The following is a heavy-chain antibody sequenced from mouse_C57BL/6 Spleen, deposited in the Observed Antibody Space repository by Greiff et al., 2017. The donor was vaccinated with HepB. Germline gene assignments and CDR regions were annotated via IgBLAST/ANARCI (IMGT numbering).Heavy chain of an antibody. D-gene: IGHD1-1*01. J-gene: IGHJ4*01. V-gene: IGHV5-4*01. CDR2: ISDGGSYT. CDR3: ARESTTVVGAMDY. CDR1: GFTFSSYA. Sequence: EVQLQESGGGLVKPGGSLKLSCAASGFTFSSYAMSWVRQTPEKRLEWVATISDGGSYTYYPDNVKGRFTISRDNAKNNLYLQMSHLKSEDTAMYYCARESTTVVGAMDYWGQGTSVTVSS.